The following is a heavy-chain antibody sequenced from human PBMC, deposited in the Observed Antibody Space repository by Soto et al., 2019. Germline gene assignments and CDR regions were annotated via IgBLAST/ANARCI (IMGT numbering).Heavy chain of an antibody. CDR2: IIPILGIA. D-gene: IGHD3-3*01. J-gene: IGHJ5*02. CDR3: ARDLADITIFGVVKSPSWFDP. CDR1: GGTFSSYT. V-gene: IGHV1-69*04. Sequence: GASVKVSCKASGGTFSSYTISWVRQAPGQGLEWMGRIIPILGIANYAQKFQGRVTITADKSTSTAYMELSSLRSEDTAVYYCARDLADITIFGVVKSPSWFDPWGQGTLVTVSS.